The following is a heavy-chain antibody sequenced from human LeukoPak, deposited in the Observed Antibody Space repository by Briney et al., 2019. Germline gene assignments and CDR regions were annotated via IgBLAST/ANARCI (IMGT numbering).Heavy chain of an antibody. J-gene: IGHJ5*02. Sequence: TSETLSLTCTVSGGSISSYYWSWVRQPPGKGLEWMGYIYYSGSTNYNPSLKSRVTISVATSKNQFSLKLRSVTAADTAVYYCARDGGDRFDPWGQGTLVAVSS. CDR3: ARDGGDRFDP. CDR1: GGSISSYY. V-gene: IGHV4-59*01. CDR2: IYYSGST. D-gene: IGHD2-21*01.